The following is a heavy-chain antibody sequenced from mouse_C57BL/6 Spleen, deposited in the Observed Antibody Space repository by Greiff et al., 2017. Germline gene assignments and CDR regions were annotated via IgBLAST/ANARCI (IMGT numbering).Heavy chain of an antibody. Sequence: VQLQQSVAELVRPGASVKLSCTASGFNIKNTYMPWVKQRPEQGLEWIGRIDPANGNTKYAPKFQGKATITADTSSNTAYLQLSSLTSEDTAIYYCARALMVTTTFDYWGQGTTLTVSS. V-gene: IGHV14-3*01. CDR1: GFNIKNTY. J-gene: IGHJ2*01. CDR2: IDPANGNT. D-gene: IGHD2-2*01. CDR3: ARALMVTTTFDY.